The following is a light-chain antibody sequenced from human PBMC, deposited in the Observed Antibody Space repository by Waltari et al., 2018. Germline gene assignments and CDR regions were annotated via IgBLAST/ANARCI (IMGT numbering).Light chain of an antibody. CDR1: SSNIGSNY. J-gene: IGLJ2*01. V-gene: IGLV1-47*02. CDR3: AAWDDTLSAVV. CDR2: TND. Sequence: QSVLTQPPSTSGTPGQRLTISCSGSSSNIGSNYVYWYQHLPGTAPKLLIYTNDQRPSGVPDRFSGSKSGTSASLAISGLQSDDESDYFCAAWDDTLSAVVFGGGTKLTVL.